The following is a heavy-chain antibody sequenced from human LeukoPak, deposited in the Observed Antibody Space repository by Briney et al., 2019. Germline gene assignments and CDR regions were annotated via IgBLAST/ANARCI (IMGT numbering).Heavy chain of an antibody. J-gene: IGHJ4*02. CDR2: INPYSGGT. D-gene: IGHD2-2*01. CDR1: GYTFTDYY. Sequence: EASVKVSCKASGYTFTDYYLHWVRQAPGQGLEWMGWINPYSGGTNSAQKFQGRVTMTRDTLISKAYMELTRLTSDYTAVYFCARARKLLVPAARGASFDLWGQGTLVTVSS. CDR3: ARARKLLVPAARGASFDL. V-gene: IGHV1-2*02.